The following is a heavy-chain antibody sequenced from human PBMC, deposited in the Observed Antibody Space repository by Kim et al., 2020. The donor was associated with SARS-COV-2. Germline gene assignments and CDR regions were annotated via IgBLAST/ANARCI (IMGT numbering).Heavy chain of an antibody. Sequence: GSTNYNPSLKSRVTISVDTSKNQFSLKLSSVTAADTAVYYCARGVGAADHWGQGTLVTVSS. J-gene: IGHJ4*02. V-gene: IGHV4-34*01. CDR2: GST. D-gene: IGHD3-10*01. CDR3: ARGVGAADH.